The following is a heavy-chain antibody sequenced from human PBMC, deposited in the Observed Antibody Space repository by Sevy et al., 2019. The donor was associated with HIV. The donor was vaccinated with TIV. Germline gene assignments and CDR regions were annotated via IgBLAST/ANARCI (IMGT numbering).Heavy chain of an antibody. CDR3: ARDLEFYDYGDYGPAFMPDY. J-gene: IGHJ4*02. Sequence: GGSLRLSCAASGFTFSTYGMHWVREAPGKGLELVAVIWFDESNTYYADSVKGRFTISRDIAKNNLHIQMNSLRAEDTDVYYCARDLEFYDYGDYGPAFMPDYWGQGTLVTVSS. V-gene: IGHV3-33*01. D-gene: IGHD4-17*01. CDR1: GFTFSTYG. CDR2: IWFDESNT.